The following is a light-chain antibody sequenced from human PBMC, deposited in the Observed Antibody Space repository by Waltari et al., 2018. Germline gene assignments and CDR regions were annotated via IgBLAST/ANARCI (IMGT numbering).Light chain of an antibody. J-gene: IGLJ2*01. V-gene: IGLV1-47*01. Sequence: QSVLTQSPSMSETPGQRVIISCSGSSSNIGNNSVYWYQHFPGMAPKLVMFKNSQRPSGVPDRFSGSSYGTSASLAISGLRSEDEADYYCATWDDSLSGVVFGGGTRLTVL. CDR1: SSNIGNNS. CDR2: KNS. CDR3: ATWDDSLSGVV.